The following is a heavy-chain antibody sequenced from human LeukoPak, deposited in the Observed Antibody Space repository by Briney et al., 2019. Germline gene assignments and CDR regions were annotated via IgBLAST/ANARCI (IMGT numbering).Heavy chain of an antibody. J-gene: IGHJ6*02. CDR3: ANMGSAGPYYYYYGMDV. CDR2: ISGSGGST. D-gene: IGHD6-13*01. CDR1: GFTFSSYA. Sequence: GGSLRLSCAASGFTFSSYAMSWVRQAPGKGLEWVSAISGSGGSTYYADSVKGRFTISRDNSKNTLYLQMNSLRAEDTAVYYCANMGSAGPYYYYYGMDVWGQGTTVTVSS. V-gene: IGHV3-23*01.